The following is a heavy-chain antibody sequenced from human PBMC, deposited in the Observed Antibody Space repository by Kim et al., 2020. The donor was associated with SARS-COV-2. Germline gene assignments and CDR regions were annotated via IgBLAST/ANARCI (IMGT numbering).Heavy chain of an antibody. CDR1: GFAFSNYW. Sequence: GGSLRLSCAASGFAFSNYWMSWVGQAPGKGLECVAHIKRGGSETFCGGSVKGRFTMSRDSAKKSLYLQINILRVENTGVYYCARGDYYDRSGSFADVFDIWGQGTMVTVS. CDR2: IKRGGSET. V-gene: IGHV3-7*03. J-gene: IGHJ3*02. D-gene: IGHD3-22*01. CDR3: ARGDYYDRSGSFADVFDI.